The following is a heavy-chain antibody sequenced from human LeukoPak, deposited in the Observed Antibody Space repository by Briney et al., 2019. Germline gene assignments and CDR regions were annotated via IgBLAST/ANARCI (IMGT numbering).Heavy chain of an antibody. CDR3: ARVPYYYDTSGYYYPFDY. J-gene: IGHJ4*02. Sequence: GESLKISCKGSGYSFTSYWIGWVRQMPGKGLEWMGIVYPGDSDPRYSPSFQGQVTISADKSISTAYLQWSSLKASDTAMYYCARVPYYYDTSGYYYPFDYWGQGTLVTVSS. CDR2: VYPGDSDP. V-gene: IGHV5-51*01. D-gene: IGHD3-22*01. CDR1: GYSFTSYW.